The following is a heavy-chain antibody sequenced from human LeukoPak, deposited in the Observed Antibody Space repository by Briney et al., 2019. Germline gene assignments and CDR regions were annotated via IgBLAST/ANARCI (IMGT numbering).Heavy chain of an antibody. CDR2: ISGSGGST. J-gene: IGHJ4*02. CDR1: GFTFSSYA. Sequence: GGSLRLSCAASGFTFSSYAKSWVRQAPGKGLEWASAISGSGGSTYYADSVKGRFTISRDNSKNTLYLQMNSLRAEDTAVYYCAKGPKGAYGDFFDYWGQGTLVTVSS. D-gene: IGHD4-17*01. CDR3: AKGPKGAYGDFFDY. V-gene: IGHV3-23*01.